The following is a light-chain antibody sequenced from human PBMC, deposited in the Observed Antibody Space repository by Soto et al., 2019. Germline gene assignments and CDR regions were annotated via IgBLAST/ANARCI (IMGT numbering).Light chain of an antibody. CDR1: SSDLGGYNY. V-gene: IGLV2-11*01. J-gene: IGLJ2*01. Sequence: QSVLTQPRSVSGSPGQQVTISCSGTSSDLGGYNYVSWYQQHPGQAPKLMIYDVTKRPSGVPDRFSASKSGNTASLTISGLQAEDEADYYCCSYAGTYTPVVFGGGTKLTVL. CDR3: CSYAGTYTPVV. CDR2: DVT.